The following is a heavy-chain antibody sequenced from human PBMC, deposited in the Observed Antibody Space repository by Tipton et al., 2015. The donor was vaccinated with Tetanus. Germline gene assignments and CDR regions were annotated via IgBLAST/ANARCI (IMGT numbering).Heavy chain of an antibody. J-gene: IGHJ5*02. D-gene: IGHD2-8*01. V-gene: IGHV4-31*03. CDR3: ARAPYYTNQRIRFDP. Sequence: TLSLTCTVSGGAISSGGYYWSWLRQHPGKGLEWIGYIFYSGNTNCNPSLKSRLSMSVDTSQRHFSLNLTSVTAADTAVYYCARAPYYTNQRIRFDPWGQGILVTVSS. CDR1: GGAISSGGYY. CDR2: IFYSGNT.